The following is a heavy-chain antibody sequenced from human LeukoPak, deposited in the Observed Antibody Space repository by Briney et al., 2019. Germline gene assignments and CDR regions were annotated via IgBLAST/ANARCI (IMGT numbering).Heavy chain of an antibody. D-gene: IGHD6-13*01. CDR2: ISGSGGST. V-gene: IGHV3-23*01. J-gene: IGHJ1*01. CDR3: AKDEQQLPQYFQH. CDR1: RYTLWSSA. Sequence: VSQRLRWAACRYTLWSSAVGGARKATGKGREWVSAISGSGGSTYYADSVKGRFTISRDNSKNTLYLQMNSLRAEDTAVYYCAKDEQQLPQYFQHWGQGTLVTVSS.